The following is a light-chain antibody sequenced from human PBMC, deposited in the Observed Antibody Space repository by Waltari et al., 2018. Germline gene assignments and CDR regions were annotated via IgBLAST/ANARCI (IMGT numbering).Light chain of an antibody. J-gene: IGKJ2*01. CDR2: DAS. V-gene: IGKV3-11*01. CDR1: QSVGSY. Sequence: EIVLTQSPATLSLSPGDTVTLSCRASQSVGSYLAWYQQKPGQPPRLLIYDASNRATGVPARFRGSGSETDFTLTISSLEAEDFAVYYCQQRSNWTPHTFGQGARLEIK. CDR3: QQRSNWTPHT.